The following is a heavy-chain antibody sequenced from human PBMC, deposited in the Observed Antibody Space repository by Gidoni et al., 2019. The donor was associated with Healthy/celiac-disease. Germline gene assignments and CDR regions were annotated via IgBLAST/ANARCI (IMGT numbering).Heavy chain of an antibody. CDR3: ASRYYDSSGYPKSGEFDY. CDR2: LIPIFGTA. V-gene: IGHV1-69*06. Sequence: QVQLVQSGAEVKKPGSSVKVSCKAAGGTFSSYAISWVRQAPGQGLEWMGGLIPIFGTANYAQKFQGRVTITADKSTSTAYMELSSLRSEDTAVYYCASRYYDSSGYPKSGEFDYWGQGTLVTVSS. D-gene: IGHD3-22*01. CDR1: GGTFSSYA. J-gene: IGHJ4*02.